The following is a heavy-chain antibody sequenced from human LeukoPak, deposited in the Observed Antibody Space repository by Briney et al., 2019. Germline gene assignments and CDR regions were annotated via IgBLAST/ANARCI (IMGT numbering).Heavy chain of an antibody. CDR1: GGSISSYY. Sequence: PSETLSLTCTVSGGSISSYYWSWIRQPAGKGLEWIGRSYTSGSTNYNPSLKSRVTISVDTSKNQFSLKLSSVTAADTAVYYCARDTAALFPHWFDPWGQGTLVTVSS. J-gene: IGHJ5*02. CDR2: SYTSGST. D-gene: IGHD6-13*01. CDR3: ARDTAALFPHWFDP. V-gene: IGHV4-4*07.